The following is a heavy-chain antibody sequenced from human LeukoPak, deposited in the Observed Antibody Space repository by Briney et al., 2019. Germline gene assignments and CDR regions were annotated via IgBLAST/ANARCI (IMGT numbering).Heavy chain of an antibody. V-gene: IGHV3-23*01. Sequence: GGSLRLSCAASGFTFSSYAMSWVRQAPGKGLEWVSAISGSGGSTCYADSVKGRFTIPRDNSKNTLYLQMNSLRAEDTAVYYCAKRGQYCSSTSCPGAGYYFDYWGQGTLVTVSS. J-gene: IGHJ4*02. CDR3: AKRGQYCSSTSCPGAGYYFDY. CDR2: ISGSGGST. D-gene: IGHD2-2*01. CDR1: GFTFSSYA.